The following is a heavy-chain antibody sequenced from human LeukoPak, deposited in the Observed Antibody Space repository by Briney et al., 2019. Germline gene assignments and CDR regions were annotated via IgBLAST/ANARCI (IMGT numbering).Heavy chain of an antibody. V-gene: IGHV4-34*01. CDR3: ARGDYDILTGYYRDRSTGPTNY. CDR2: INHSGST. D-gene: IGHD3-9*01. J-gene: IGHJ4*02. Sequence: KTPETLSLTCAVYGGSFSGYYWSWIRQPPGKGLEWVGEINHSGSTNYNPSLKSRVTISVDTSKNQFSLKLSSVTAADTAVYYCARGDYDILTGYYRDRSTGPTNYWGQGTLVTVSS. CDR1: GGSFSGYY.